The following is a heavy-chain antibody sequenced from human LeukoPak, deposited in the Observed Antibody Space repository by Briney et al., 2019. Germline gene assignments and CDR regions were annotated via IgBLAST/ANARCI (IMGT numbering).Heavy chain of an antibody. D-gene: IGHD6-13*01. CDR1: GFYFSTYV. CDR2: ISGGGGTT. Sequence: GGSLRLSCAASGFYFSTYVMGWVRQAPGKGLKWVAGISGGGGTTFYADSVQGRFTISRDNSNNTLFLQMNSLRVEDTAVYYCARAEQQLDYFDYWGQGTLVTVSS. CDR3: ARAEQQLDYFDY. V-gene: IGHV3-23*01. J-gene: IGHJ4*02.